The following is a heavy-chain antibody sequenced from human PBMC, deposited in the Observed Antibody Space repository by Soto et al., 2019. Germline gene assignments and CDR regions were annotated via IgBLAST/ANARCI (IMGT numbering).Heavy chain of an antibody. CDR1: GFTFSSYA. D-gene: IGHD3-22*01. CDR3: ARARADYYDSSGYPLGY. CDR2: ISYDGSNK. Sequence: HPGGSLRLSCAASGFTFSSYAMHWVRQAPGKGLEWVAVISYDGSNKYYADSVKGRFTISRDNSKNTLYLQMNSLRAEDTAVYYCARARADYYDSSGYPLGYWGQGTLVTVSS. V-gene: IGHV3-30-3*01. J-gene: IGHJ4*02.